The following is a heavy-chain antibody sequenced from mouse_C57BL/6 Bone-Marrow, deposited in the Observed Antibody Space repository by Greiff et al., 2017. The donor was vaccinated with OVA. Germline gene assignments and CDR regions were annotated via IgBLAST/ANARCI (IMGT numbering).Heavy chain of an antibody. CDR2: ISYSGST. D-gene: IGHD1-1*01. Sequence: EVKLEESGPGLAKPSQTLSLTCSVTGYSITSDYWNWIRKFPGNKLEYMGYISYSGSTYYNPSLKSRISITRDTSKNQYYLQLNSVTTEDTATYDCARRGYYGSSDWYFDVWGTGTTVTVSS. CDR1: GYSITSDY. CDR3: ARRGYYGSSDWYFDV. J-gene: IGHJ1*03. V-gene: IGHV3-8*01.